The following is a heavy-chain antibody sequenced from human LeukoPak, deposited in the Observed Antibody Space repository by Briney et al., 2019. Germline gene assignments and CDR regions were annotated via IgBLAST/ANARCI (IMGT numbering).Heavy chain of an antibody. J-gene: IGHJ5*02. CDR3: ARDPNTLIVVVPAAPHYWFDP. CDR1: GFTFSSYA. Sequence: GRSLRLSCAASGFTFSSYAMHWVRQAPGKGLEWVAVISYDGSNKYYADSVKGRFTISRDNSKNTLYLQMNSLRAEDTAVYYCARDPNTLIVVVPAAPHYWFDPWGQGTLVTVSS. CDR2: ISYDGSNK. D-gene: IGHD2-2*01. V-gene: IGHV3-30-3*01.